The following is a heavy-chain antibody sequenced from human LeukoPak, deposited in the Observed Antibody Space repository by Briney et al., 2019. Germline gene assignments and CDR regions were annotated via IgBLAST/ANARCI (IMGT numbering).Heavy chain of an antibody. D-gene: IGHD2-2*01. Sequence: GRSLRLSCAASGFTFSSYAMSWVRQAPGKGQEWVSAISGSGGSTYYADSVKGRFTISRDNSKNTLYLQMNSLRAGDTAVYYCAKYSCSRTSCPPPSEDWGQGTLVIVSS. V-gene: IGHV3-23*01. CDR2: ISGSGGST. CDR3: AKYSCSRTSCPPPSED. CDR1: GFTFSSYA. J-gene: IGHJ4*02.